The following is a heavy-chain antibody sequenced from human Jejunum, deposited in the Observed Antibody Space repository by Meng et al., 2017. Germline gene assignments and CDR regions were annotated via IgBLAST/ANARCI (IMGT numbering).Heavy chain of an antibody. Sequence: SETLSLTCTVSGGSISGHYWSWIRQPPGKGLEWVGYTSDSGTTSFNPSLKSRVIMSVDTSKNQFSLKLTSVTAADTAVYFCARGGWSVGFWRRGTLVT. J-gene: IGHJ2*01. CDR2: TSDSGTT. CDR1: GGSISGHY. CDR3: ARGGWSVGF. V-gene: IGHV4-59*11. D-gene: IGHD3-16*01.